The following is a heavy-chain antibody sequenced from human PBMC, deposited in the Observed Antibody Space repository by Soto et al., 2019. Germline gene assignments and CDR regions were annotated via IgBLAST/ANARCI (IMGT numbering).Heavy chain of an antibody. CDR2: INHSGST. J-gene: IGHJ4*02. D-gene: IGHD3-10*01. CDR3: ARGRTPMVLGVIDY. V-gene: IGHV4-34*01. Sequence: QVQLQQWGAGLLKPSETLSLTCAVYGGSFSGYYWSWIRQPPGKGLEWIGEINHSGSTNYNPSLKSRVTISVDTSKNQFSLKLSSVTAADTAVYYCARGRTPMVLGVIDYWGQGTLVTVSS. CDR1: GGSFSGYY.